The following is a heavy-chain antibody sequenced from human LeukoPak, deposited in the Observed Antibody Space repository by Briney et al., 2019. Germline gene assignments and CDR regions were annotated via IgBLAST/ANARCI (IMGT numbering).Heavy chain of an antibody. J-gene: IGHJ6*02. CDR2: ISYDGSNK. Sequence: PGGSLRLSCAASGFTFSGYAMHWVRQAPGKGLEWVAVISYDGSNKYYADSVKGRFTISRDNSKNTLYLQMNSLRAEDTAVYYCAREVVLGHRHYYYGMDVWGQGTTVTVSS. CDR3: AREVVLGHRHYYYGMDV. D-gene: IGHD2-8*02. V-gene: IGHV3-30-3*01. CDR1: GFTFSGYA.